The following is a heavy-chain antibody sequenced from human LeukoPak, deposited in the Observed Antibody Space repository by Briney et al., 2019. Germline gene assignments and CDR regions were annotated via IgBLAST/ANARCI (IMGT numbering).Heavy chain of an antibody. CDR2: INHSGGT. J-gene: IGHJ5*02. CDR1: GESFSEYY. CDR3: AFEGPVSGYAFDP. Sequence: SETLSLTCAVYGESFSEYYWSWIRQPPGKGLERIGQINHSGGTNYHPSLKTRVTISLDTSKNQVSLKLRSVTAADTAVYYCAFEGPVSGYAFDPWGQGALVAVSS. D-gene: IGHD5-12*01. V-gene: IGHV4-34*01.